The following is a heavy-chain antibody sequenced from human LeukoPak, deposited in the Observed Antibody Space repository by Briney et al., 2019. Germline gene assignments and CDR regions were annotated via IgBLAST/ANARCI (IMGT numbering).Heavy chain of an antibody. J-gene: IGHJ4*02. D-gene: IGHD2-15*01. CDR2: INSNSTDT. CDR3: ARARDCSGGSCYTNY. Sequence: ASVEVSCKTSGYSFIDYYIHWVRQAPGQGLEWMGWINSNSTDTNYAQKLQGRVTMTTDTSTSTAYMELRSLRSDDTAVYYCARARDCSGGSCYTNYWGQGTLVTVSS. V-gene: IGHV1-18*04. CDR1: GYSFIDYY.